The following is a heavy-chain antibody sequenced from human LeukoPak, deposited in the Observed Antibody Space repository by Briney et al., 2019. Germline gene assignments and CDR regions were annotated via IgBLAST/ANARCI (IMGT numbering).Heavy chain of an antibody. CDR3: ARQTGGWFDP. Sequence: PSETLSLTCTVAGGSISSYYWSWIRQPPGKGREWIGYIYYSGSTNYNPSLKSRVTISVDTSKNQFSLKLSSVTAADTAVYYCARQTGGWFDPWGQGTLVTVSS. J-gene: IGHJ5*02. CDR1: GGSISSYY. V-gene: IGHV4-59*01. CDR2: IYYSGST. D-gene: IGHD1-1*01.